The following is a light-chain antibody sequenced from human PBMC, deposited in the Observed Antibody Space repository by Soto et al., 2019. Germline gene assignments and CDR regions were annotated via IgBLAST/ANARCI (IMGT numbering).Light chain of an antibody. J-gene: IGLJ3*02. CDR1: SSNIGSNT. CDR3: AAWDDSLNGHWV. CDR2: SNN. Sequence: QSALTQPPSVSGIPGQRVTISCSGSSSNIGSNTVNWYQQLPGSAPKLLIYSNNQRPSGVPDRFSGSKSGTSASLAISGLQSEDEADYYCAAWDDSLNGHWVFGGGTKLTVL. V-gene: IGLV1-44*01.